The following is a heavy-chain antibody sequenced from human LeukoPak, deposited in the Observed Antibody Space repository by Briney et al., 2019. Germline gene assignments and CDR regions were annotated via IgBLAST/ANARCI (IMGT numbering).Heavy chain of an antibody. Sequence: PSETLSLTCAVYGGSFSGYYWSWIRQPPGKGLEWIGEINHSGSTNYNPSLKSRVTISVNTSKNQFSLTMSHLTAADPAVYYCAREKQWLVYYYYYYMDVWGKGTTVTVSS. CDR1: GGSFSGYY. CDR3: AREKQWLVYYYYYYMDV. J-gene: IGHJ6*03. V-gene: IGHV4-34*01. CDR2: INHSGST. D-gene: IGHD6-19*01.